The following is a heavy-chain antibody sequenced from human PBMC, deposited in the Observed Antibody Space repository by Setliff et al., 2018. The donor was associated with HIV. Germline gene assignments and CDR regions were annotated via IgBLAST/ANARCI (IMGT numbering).Heavy chain of an antibody. D-gene: IGHD3-3*01. V-gene: IGHV4-59*03. CDR1: GDSISGHY. J-gene: IGHJ4*01. CDR2: ISYTGST. Sequence: PSETLSLTCTVSGDSISGHYWSWLRQPPGKGLEWIGYISYTGSTNYNPSLKSRVTILMDLSRNQLSLHLASVTTADTAVYFCAPGEGVASTYYHDWGQGTQVTVSS. CDR3: APGEGVASTYYHD.